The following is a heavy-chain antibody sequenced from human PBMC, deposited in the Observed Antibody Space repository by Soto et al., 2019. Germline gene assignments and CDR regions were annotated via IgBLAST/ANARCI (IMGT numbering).Heavy chain of an antibody. Sequence: PSETLSLTCAVYGASFSGSYCCWIRQPTGKGLEWIGEINHSGSTNYNPSLKSRVTISVDTSKNQFSLKLSSVTAADTAVYYCARTGIAAAGPQVAWFDPWGQGTLVTVSS. J-gene: IGHJ5*02. D-gene: IGHD6-13*01. CDR1: GASFSGSY. CDR3: ARTGIAAAGPQVAWFDP. V-gene: IGHV4-34*01. CDR2: INHSGST.